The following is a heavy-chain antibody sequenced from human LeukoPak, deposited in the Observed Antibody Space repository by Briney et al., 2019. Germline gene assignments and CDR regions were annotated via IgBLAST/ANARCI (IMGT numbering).Heavy chain of an antibody. V-gene: IGHV1-46*01. J-gene: IGHJ4*02. CDR1: GYTFSGYY. D-gene: IGHD3-10*01. CDR2: INPSGGST. CDR3: LVRGVDNVDY. Sequence: GASVKVSCKASGYTFSGYYIHWVRQAPGQGLEWMGIINPSGGSTRYAKKFQGRVTMTRDTSTSTVYMDLSSLSSEYTAVYYCLVRGVDNVDYWGQGTLVTVSS.